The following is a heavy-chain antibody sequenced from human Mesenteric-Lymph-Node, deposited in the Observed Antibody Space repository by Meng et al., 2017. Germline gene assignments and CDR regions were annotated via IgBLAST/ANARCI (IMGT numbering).Heavy chain of an antibody. CDR2: MNPNSGNT. V-gene: IGHV1-8*01. D-gene: IGHD3-16*01. J-gene: IGHJ5*02. Sequence: ASVKVSCKASGYTFTSYDIHWVRQATGQGLEWMGWMNPNSGNTGYAQKFQGRVTMTRNTSISTAYMELSSLSSEDTAVYYCASIRLGEVFDWFDHWGQGTLVTVSS. CDR1: GYTFTSYD. CDR3: ASIRLGEVFDWFDH.